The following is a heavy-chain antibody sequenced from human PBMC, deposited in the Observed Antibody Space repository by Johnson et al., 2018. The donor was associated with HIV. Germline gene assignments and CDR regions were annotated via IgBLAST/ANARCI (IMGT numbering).Heavy chain of an antibody. Sequence: QVQLVESGGGLVKPGGSLRLSCAASGFTFSDYYMSWIRQAPGQGLEWVSYISGSGTNIYYAESVQGRFTISRDNAKKSLFLQMNSLRAEDTAVYYCARASYYYGSADIWGQGTMVTVSS. V-gene: IGHV3-11*04. CDR3: ARASYYYGSADI. CDR2: ISGSGTNI. CDR1: GFTFSDYY. J-gene: IGHJ3*02. D-gene: IGHD3-10*01.